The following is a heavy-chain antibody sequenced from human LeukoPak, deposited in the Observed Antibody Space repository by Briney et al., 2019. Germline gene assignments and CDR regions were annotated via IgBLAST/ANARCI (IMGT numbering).Heavy chain of an antibody. V-gene: IGHV1-8*01. J-gene: IGHJ5*02. Sequence: ASVKVSCKASGYTFTSYDINWVRQATGQGLEWMGWMNPNSGNTGYAQKFQGRVTMTRNTSISTAYMELSSLRSEDTAVYYCARGLLMSAVAGFYGHNWFDPWGQGTLVTVSS. CDR1: GYTFTSYD. D-gene: IGHD6-19*01. CDR3: ARGLLMSAVAGFYGHNWFDP. CDR2: MNPNSGNT.